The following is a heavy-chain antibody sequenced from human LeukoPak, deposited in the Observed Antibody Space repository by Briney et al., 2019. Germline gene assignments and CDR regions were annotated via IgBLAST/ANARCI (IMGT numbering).Heavy chain of an antibody. D-gene: IGHD5-24*01. J-gene: IGHJ6*03. V-gene: IGHV4-39*07. CDR3: ARNGCRDGYIRYYYMDV. CDR2: IYYSGST. CDR1: GGSISSSSYY. Sequence: SETLSLTCTVSGGSISSSSYYWGWIRQPPGKGLEWIGSIYYSGSTYYNPSLKSRVTISVDTSKNQFSLKLSSVTAAGTAVYYCARNGCRDGYIRYYYMDVWGKGTTVTVSS.